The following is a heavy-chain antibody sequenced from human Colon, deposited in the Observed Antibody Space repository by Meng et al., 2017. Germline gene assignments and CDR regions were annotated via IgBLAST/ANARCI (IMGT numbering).Heavy chain of an antibody. CDR1: GFTFSSYA. V-gene: IGHV3-23*01. Sequence: EVKLLESGGDLVQPGGSLRLCGAASGFTFSSYAMSWVRLAPGKGLEWVSAISGSGGSTYYADSVKGRFTISRDNSKNTLYLQMNSLRAEDTAIYYCAKNIGGSYYGDFDYWGQGTLVTVSS. CDR3: AKNIGGSYYGDFDY. CDR2: ISGSGGST. D-gene: IGHD1-26*01. J-gene: IGHJ4*02.